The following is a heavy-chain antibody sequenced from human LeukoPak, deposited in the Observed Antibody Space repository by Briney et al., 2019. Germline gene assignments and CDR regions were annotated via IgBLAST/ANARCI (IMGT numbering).Heavy chain of an antibody. Sequence: GASVKVSCKASGYTFTSYYMHWVRQAPGQGLEWMGIINPSGGSTSYAQKFQGRVTMTRDTSTSTVYMELSSLRSEDTAVYYCARAANPAVAATLLGDYWGQGTLVTVSS. CDR3: ARAANPAVAATLLGDY. D-gene: IGHD2-15*01. J-gene: IGHJ4*02. CDR1: GYTFTSYY. CDR2: INPSGGST. V-gene: IGHV1-46*01.